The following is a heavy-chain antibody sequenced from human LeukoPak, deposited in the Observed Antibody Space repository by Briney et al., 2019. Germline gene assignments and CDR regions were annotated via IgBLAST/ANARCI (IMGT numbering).Heavy chain of an antibody. CDR3: ASEFTY. Sequence: SETLSLTCTVSGGSISSSYWTWIRQPAGKGLEWIGQIFASGSANYNPSLKSRVTMSVDTSRSQFSLRLTSVTAADTAIYYCASEFTYWGQGTLVTVSS. CDR2: IFASGSA. J-gene: IGHJ4*02. V-gene: IGHV4-4*07. CDR1: GGSISSSY.